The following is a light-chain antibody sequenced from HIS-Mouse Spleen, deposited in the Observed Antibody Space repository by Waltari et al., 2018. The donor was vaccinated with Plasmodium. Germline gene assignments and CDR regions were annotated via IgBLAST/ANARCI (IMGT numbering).Light chain of an antibody. CDR2: EVS. V-gene: IGLV2-8*01. Sequence: QSALTQPPSASGSPGQSVTISCTGTSSDVGGYNYVSWYQQPPGKAPNLMIYEVSKRPSGVPDRFSGSKSGNTASLTVSGLQAEDEADYYCSSYAGSNPVVFGGGTKLTVL. CDR3: SSYAGSNPVV. J-gene: IGLJ2*01. CDR1: SSDVGGYNY.